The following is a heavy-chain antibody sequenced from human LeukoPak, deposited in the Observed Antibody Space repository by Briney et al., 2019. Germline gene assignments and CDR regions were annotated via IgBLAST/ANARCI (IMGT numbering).Heavy chain of an antibody. V-gene: IGHV3-23*01. Sequence: GGSLRLSCAASGFTFNSYAMNWVRQAPGKGLEWASVISGSGANTYYADSVKGRFTISRDNSKNTLYLQMNSLRAEDTAVYYCAKAFGNYYDSSGRTFDMWGQGTMVTVSS. CDR3: AKAFGNYYDSSGRTFDM. D-gene: IGHD3-22*01. CDR1: GFTFNSYA. J-gene: IGHJ3*02. CDR2: ISGSGANT.